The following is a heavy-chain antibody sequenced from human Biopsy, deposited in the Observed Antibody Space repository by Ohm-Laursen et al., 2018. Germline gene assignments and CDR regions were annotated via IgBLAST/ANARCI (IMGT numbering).Heavy chain of an antibody. J-gene: IGHJ5*02. D-gene: IGHD5/OR15-5a*01. Sequence: ASVKVSCKASGYNFRGYHLHWVRLAPGQGLEWMGWINPDTGETRYAPKFQGRLALTRDVSVNTGYLELSSLGSDDTAIYFCEKPSGGVSTIGFDPWGQGTQIIVS. CDR2: INPDTGET. CDR1: GYNFRGYH. V-gene: IGHV1-2*02. CDR3: EKPSGGVSTIGFDP.